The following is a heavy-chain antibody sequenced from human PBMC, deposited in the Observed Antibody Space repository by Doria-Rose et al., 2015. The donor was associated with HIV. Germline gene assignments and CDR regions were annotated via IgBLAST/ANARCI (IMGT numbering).Heavy chain of an antibody. CDR1: GVSLSSPGMG. J-gene: IGHJ4*02. V-gene: IGHV2-26*01. Sequence: SGPVLVKPTETLTLTCTVSGVSLSSPGMGVSWVRQPPGKALEWLVNIFSDDERSYRTSLKSRLTISRCTSKSQVVLTMTDMDPVDTATYYCARIKSSRWYHKYYFDFWGQGTLVIVSA. CDR2: IFSDDER. CDR3: ARIKSSRWYHKYYFDF. D-gene: IGHD6-13*01.